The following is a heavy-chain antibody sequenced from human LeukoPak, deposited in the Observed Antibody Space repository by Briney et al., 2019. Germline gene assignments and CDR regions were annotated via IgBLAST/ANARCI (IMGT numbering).Heavy chain of an antibody. V-gene: IGHV3-23*01. J-gene: IGHJ4*02. CDR3: AGYSSGWYRGFDY. CDR1: GFTFSSYA. CDR2: ISGSGGST. D-gene: IGHD6-19*01. Sequence: GGSLRPSCAASGFTFSSYAMSWVRQAPGKGLEWVSAISGSGGSTYYADSVKGRFTISRDNSKNTLYLQMNSLRAEDTAVYYCAGYSSGWYRGFDYWGQGTLVTVSS.